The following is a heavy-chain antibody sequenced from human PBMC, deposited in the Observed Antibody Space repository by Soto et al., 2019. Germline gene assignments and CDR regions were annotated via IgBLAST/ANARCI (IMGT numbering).Heavy chain of an antibody. CDR1: GFTFSSYG. CDR3: AKQAAAIDY. Sequence: SLRLSCAASGFTFSSYGMHWVRQAPGKGLEWVAVISYDGSNKYYADSVKGRFTISRGNSKNTLYLQMNSLRAEDTAVYYCAKQAAAIDYWGQGTLVTVSS. J-gene: IGHJ4*02. CDR2: ISYDGSNK. D-gene: IGHD6-13*01. V-gene: IGHV3-30*18.